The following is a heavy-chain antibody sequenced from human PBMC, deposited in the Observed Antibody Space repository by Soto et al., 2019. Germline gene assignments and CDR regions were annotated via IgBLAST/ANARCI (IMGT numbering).Heavy chain of an antibody. D-gene: IGHD6-13*01. CDR1: GGSISSYY. CDR2: IYYSGST. J-gene: IGHJ3*02. Sequence: SETLSLTCTVSGGSISSYYWSWIRQPPGKGLEWIGYIYYSGSTNYNPSLKSRVTISVDTSRNQFSLKLSSVTAADTAVYYCASYGKYSSSWHDDAFDIWGQGTMVTVSS. V-gene: IGHV4-59*01. CDR3: ASYGKYSSSWHDDAFDI.